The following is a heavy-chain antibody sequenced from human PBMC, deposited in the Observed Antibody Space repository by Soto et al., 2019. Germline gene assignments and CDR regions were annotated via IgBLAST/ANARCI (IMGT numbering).Heavy chain of an antibody. CDR2: INPNSGGT. D-gene: IGHD3-10*01. CDR1: GYTFTGYY. CDR3: ARGGSLWFGELSAYYYGMDV. Sequence: ASVKVSCKASGYTFTGYYMHWVRQAPGQGLEWMGWINPNSGGTNYAQKFQGWVTMTRDTSISTAYLELSRLRSDDTAVYYCARGGSLWFGELSAYYYGMDVWGQGTTVTVSS. J-gene: IGHJ6*02. V-gene: IGHV1-2*04.